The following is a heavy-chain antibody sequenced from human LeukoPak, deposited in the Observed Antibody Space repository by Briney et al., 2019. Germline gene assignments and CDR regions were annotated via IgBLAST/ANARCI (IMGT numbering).Heavy chain of an antibody. J-gene: IGHJ4*02. CDR3: ARDQGVRGVQY. Sequence: SETLSLTCTVSGGPISSDYWGWIRQPPGKGLEWIGYIYYSGSTNYNPSLKSRVTISVDTSKNQFSLRLSSVTAADTAVYYCARDQGVRGVQYWGQGTLVTVSS. CDR1: GGPISSDY. CDR2: IYYSGST. V-gene: IGHV4-59*01. D-gene: IGHD3-10*01.